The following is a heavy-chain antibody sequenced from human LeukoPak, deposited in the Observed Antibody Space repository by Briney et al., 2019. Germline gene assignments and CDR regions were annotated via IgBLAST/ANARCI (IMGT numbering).Heavy chain of an antibody. CDR2: INSDGSNT. V-gene: IGHV3-74*01. D-gene: IGHD5-18*01. Sequence: PGGSLRLSCAASGFTFSTYWMHWVRQGPGKGLLWVSRINSDGSNTNYADSVKGRFTISRDNAKNTLYLQMNSLRAEDTAVYYCARDRGYNYGPFDYWGQGTLVTVSS. CDR3: ARDRGYNYGPFDY. J-gene: IGHJ4*02. CDR1: GFTFSTYW.